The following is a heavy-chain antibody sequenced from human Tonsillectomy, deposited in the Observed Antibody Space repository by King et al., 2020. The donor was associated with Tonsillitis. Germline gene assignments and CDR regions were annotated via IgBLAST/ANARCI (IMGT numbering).Heavy chain of an antibody. CDR2: INSDGSST. CDR3: ARGGQYSYGHFDY. CDR1: GFTFSSYW. J-gene: IGHJ4*02. V-gene: IGHV3-74*01. D-gene: IGHD5-18*01. Sequence: VQLVESGGGLVQPGGSLRLSCAASGFTFSSYWMHWVRQAPGKGLVWVSRINSDGSSTSYADSVKGRFTISRDNAKNTRFLQMNSLRAEDTAVYYCARGGQYSYGHFDYWGQGTLVTVSS.